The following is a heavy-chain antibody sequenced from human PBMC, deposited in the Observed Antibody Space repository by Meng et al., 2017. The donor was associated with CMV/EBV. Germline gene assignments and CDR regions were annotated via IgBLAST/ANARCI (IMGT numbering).Heavy chain of an antibody. CDR1: GASISSGDYY. D-gene: IGHD2-21*02. J-gene: IGHJ4*02. V-gene: IGHV4-30-4*08. Sequence: VQLQASAPVLPTPSQTLSLTCPVSGASISSGDYYWSWIRQPPGKGLEWIGYIYYSGSTYYNPSLKSRVTISVDTSKNQFSLKLSSVTAADTAVYYCAREGDNPFDYWGQGTLVTVSS. CDR3: AREGDNPFDY. CDR2: IYYSGST.